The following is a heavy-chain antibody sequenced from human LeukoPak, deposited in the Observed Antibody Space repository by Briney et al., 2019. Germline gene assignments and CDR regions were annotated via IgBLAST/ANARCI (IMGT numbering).Heavy chain of an antibody. CDR2: IYSSGRT. CDR1: GGSISSYY. CDR3: ARNTAALSHTTI. Sequence: SETLSLTCTVSGGSISSYYWSWIRQPPGKGLEWIGYIYSSGRTNYKPALKSRVTISVDTSKNQFSLKLSSVTAADTAVYYYARNTAALSHTTIWGQGTLVSVFS. J-gene: IGHJ4*02. D-gene: IGHD6-13*01. V-gene: IGHV4-59*08.